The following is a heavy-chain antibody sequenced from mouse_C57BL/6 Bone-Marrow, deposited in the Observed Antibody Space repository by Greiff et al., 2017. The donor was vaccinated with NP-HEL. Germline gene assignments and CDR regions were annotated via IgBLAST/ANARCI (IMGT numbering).Heavy chain of an antibody. CDR1: GYTFTSYG. J-gene: IGHJ2*01. CDR2: IYPRSGNT. CDR3: ARSSPHYYGSSPSFDY. D-gene: IGHD1-1*01. V-gene: IGHV1-81*01. Sequence: QVQLKESGAELARPGASVKLSCKASGYTFTSYGISWVKQRTGQGLEWIGEIYPRSGNTYYNEKFKGKATLTAAKSSSTAYMELRSLTSEDSAVYFCARSSPHYYGSSPSFDYWGQGTTLTVSS.